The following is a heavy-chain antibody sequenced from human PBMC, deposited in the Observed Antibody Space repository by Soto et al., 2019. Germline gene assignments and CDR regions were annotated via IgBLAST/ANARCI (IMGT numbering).Heavy chain of an antibody. CDR1: GGSFSGYY. V-gene: IGHV4-34*01. Sequence: QVQLQQWGAGLLKPSETLSLTCAVYGGSFSGYYWSWIRQPPGKGLEWIGEVNHSGSTNYNPSLKSRVTISVDTSKNQFSLKLSSVTAADTAVYYCAREGSMRALRYWGQGTLVTVSS. CDR2: VNHSGST. J-gene: IGHJ4*02. D-gene: IGHD2-21*01. CDR3: AREGSMRALRY.